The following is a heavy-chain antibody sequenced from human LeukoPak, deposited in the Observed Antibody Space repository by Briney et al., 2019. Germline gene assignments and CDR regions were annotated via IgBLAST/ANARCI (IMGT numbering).Heavy chain of an antibody. V-gene: IGHV4-59*01. CDR2: IYYSGST. CDR3: ARGLEYYDSSGYYRAYAEYFQH. Sequence: SETLSLTCTVSGGSISSYYWSWIRQPPGKGLEWIGYIYYSGSTNYNPSLKSRVTISVDTSKNQFSLKLSSVTAADTAVYYCARGLEYYDSSGYYRAYAEYFQHWGQGILVTVSS. J-gene: IGHJ1*01. D-gene: IGHD3-22*01. CDR1: GGSISSYY.